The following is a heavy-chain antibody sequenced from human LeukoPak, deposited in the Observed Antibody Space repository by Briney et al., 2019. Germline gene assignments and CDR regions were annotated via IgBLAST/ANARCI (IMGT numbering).Heavy chain of an antibody. D-gene: IGHD4-17*01. CDR2: IKSDGSST. Sequence: GGLRLSCAASGFTLSTYWMHWVRRAPGKGLAWVSHIKSDGSSTTYADSVKGRFTISRDNAKNTLYLQMNSLRAEDTAVYYCAVLRGTVTDVDYWGQGTLVTVSS. CDR3: AVLRGTVTDVDY. CDR1: GFTLSTYW. J-gene: IGHJ4*02. V-gene: IGHV3-74*01.